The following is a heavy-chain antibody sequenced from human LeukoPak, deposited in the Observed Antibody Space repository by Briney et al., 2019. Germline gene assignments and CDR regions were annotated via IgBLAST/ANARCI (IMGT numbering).Heavy chain of an antibody. Sequence: ASVKVSCKASGYTFTSYYMHWVRQAPGQGLEWMGIINPSGGSTNYEQKFQGRVTMTRDTSTSTVYMELSSLRSEDTAVYYCARDGPSSTGRFDPWGQGTLVTVSS. CDR1: GYTFTSYY. CDR3: ARDGPSSTGRFDP. V-gene: IGHV1-46*01. D-gene: IGHD2-2*01. J-gene: IGHJ5*02. CDR2: INPSGGST.